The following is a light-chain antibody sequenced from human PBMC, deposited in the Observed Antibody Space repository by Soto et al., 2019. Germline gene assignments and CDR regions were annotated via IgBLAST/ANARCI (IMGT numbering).Light chain of an antibody. CDR2: GAS. CDR1: QSVSSGS. V-gene: IGKV3-20*01. Sequence: EIVLTQSPGTLSLSPGERATLSCRASQSVSSGSLAWYQQKPGQAPRLLIYGASSRATGIPDRFSGSGSGRDFTLTISRLEPEDFAVYYCQQYGSSPRTFGQGTKVEIK. CDR3: QQYGSSPRT. J-gene: IGKJ1*01.